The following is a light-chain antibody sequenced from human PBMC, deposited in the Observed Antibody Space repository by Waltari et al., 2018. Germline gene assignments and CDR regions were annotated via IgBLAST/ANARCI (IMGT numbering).Light chain of an antibody. CDR2: EVT. Sequence: QSGLTQPASVSGSPGQSNTIYCTGTRSDVGNYTLVSWYQQYPGKAPKLMVYEVTKRTSGVSDRFSGSKSGNTASLTIYGLQSEDEADYYCCSYAGLGIYVFGTGTKVTVL. CDR1: RSDVGNYTL. CDR3: CSYAGLGIYV. J-gene: IGLJ1*01. V-gene: IGLV2-23*02.